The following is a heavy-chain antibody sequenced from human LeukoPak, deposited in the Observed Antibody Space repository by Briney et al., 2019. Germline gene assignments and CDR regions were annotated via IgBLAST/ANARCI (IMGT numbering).Heavy chain of an antibody. D-gene: IGHD3-22*01. CDR3: AKYARGSGYYPFDD. CDR1: GLTFSSHW. Sequence: GGSLRLSCAASGLTFSSHWMHWVRQAPGKGLVWVSRITNDGSSTTYADSVKGRFTISRDNSKNTLYLQMNSLRAEDTAVYYCAKYARGSGYYPFDDWGQGTLVTVSS. CDR2: ITNDGSST. V-gene: IGHV3-74*01. J-gene: IGHJ4*02.